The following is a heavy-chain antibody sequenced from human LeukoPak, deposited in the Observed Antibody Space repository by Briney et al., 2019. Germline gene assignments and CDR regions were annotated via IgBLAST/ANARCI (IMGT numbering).Heavy chain of an antibody. CDR2: IKQDGSEK. Sequence: GGSLRLSCAASGFTFSSYWMSWVHQAPGKGLEWVANIKQDGSEKYYVDSVKGRFTISRDNAKNSLYLQMNSLRAEDTAVYYCARDGIAAAGYYFDYWGQGTLVTVSS. V-gene: IGHV3-7*01. CDR3: ARDGIAAAGYYFDY. D-gene: IGHD6-13*01. J-gene: IGHJ4*02. CDR1: GFTFSSYW.